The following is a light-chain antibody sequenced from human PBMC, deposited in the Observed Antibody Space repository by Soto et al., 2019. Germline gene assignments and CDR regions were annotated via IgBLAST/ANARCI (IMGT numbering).Light chain of an antibody. CDR1: QSVSTN. J-gene: IGKJ1*01. CDR2: GAS. V-gene: IGKV3-15*01. Sequence: EIVMTQSPAILSVSPGERATLSCRASQSVSTNLAWYQQKPGQAPRLLIYGASTRATGIPARFSGSGSGTEFTLTISGLQSEDFAVYYCQQYNNWPRTFGQGTKVDIK. CDR3: QQYNNWPRT.